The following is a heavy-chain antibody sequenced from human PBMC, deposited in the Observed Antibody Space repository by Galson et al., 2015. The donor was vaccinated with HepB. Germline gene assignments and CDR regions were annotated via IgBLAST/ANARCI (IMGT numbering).Heavy chain of an antibody. Sequence: SLRLSCAASGFTFSDYWMHWVRQAPGKGLVWVSFINFDGTSMRYADSVKSRFTISSDNADNTLYLQMNNLRAEDPAVYYCAREFAFGCGSYSHWGQGTLVTVSS. CDR1: GFTFSDYW. V-gene: IGHV3-74*01. CDR2: INFDGTSM. J-gene: IGHJ4*02. D-gene: IGHD6-19*01. CDR3: AREFAFGCGSYSH.